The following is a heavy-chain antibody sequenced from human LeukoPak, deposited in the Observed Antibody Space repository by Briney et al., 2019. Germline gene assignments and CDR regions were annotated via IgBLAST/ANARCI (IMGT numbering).Heavy chain of an antibody. CDR2: ISWNSGSI. D-gene: IGHD1-1*01. V-gene: IGHV3-9*01. Sequence: PGGSLRLSCAASGFTFDDYALHWVRQAPGKGPEWVSGISWNSGSITYADSVKGRLTVSRDNAKNSLFLQMNSLRAEDTALYYCAKDRNGKITGNMDSWGQGTPVTVSS. CDR1: GFTFDDYA. J-gene: IGHJ4*02. CDR3: AKDRNGKITGNMDS.